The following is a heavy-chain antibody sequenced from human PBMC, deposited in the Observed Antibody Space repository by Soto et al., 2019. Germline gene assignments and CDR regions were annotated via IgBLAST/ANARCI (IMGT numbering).Heavy chain of an antibody. Sequence: EVQLVESGGGLVQPGGSLRLSCAASGFTFSSYSMNWVRQAPGKGLEWVSYISSSSSTIYYADAVKGRFTISRDNAKNSLYLQRNSLRAEDTAVYYCARDDYCSRTSCYDGKNWFDPWGQGTLVTVSS. J-gene: IGHJ5*02. D-gene: IGHD2-2*01. CDR3: ARDDYCSRTSCYDGKNWFDP. V-gene: IGHV3-48*01. CDR1: GFTFSSYS. CDR2: ISSSSSTI.